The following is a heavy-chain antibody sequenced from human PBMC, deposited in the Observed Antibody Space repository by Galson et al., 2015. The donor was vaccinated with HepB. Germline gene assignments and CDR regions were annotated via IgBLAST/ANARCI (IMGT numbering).Heavy chain of an antibody. CDR2: INSDGTYI. CDR3: ARTRGAAASVFDY. CDR1: GFTFRSYW. J-gene: IGHJ4*02. Sequence: SLRLSCAASGFTFRSYWMHWVRQAPGKGLVWVSRINSDGTYITYADSVKGRFTISRDNAKNTLYLQMNSPRAEDTALYYCARTRGAAASVFDYGGQGTLVTVSS. V-gene: IGHV3-74*01. D-gene: IGHD6-13*01.